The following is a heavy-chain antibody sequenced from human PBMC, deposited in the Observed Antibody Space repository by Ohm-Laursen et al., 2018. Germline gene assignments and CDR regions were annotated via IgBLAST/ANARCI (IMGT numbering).Heavy chain of an antibody. D-gene: IGHD1-14*01. CDR3: ARTTRNPTRQDY. CDR1: FTGYY. V-gene: IGHV1-2*02. J-gene: IGHJ4*02. Sequence: FTGYYIHWVRQAPGQGLAWMGWINPNSGGTNYAQKFQGRVTMTRDTSISTAYMELSSLRSDDTAVYYCARTTRNPTRQDYWGQGTLVTVSS. CDR2: INPNSGGT.